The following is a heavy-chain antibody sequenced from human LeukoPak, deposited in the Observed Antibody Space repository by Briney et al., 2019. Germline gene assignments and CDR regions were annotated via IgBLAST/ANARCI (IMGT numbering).Heavy chain of an antibody. CDR1: GYTLTELS. CDR3: ATGLNVDTAMVTSPFDY. D-gene: IGHD5-18*01. V-gene: IGHV1-24*01. J-gene: IGHJ4*02. Sequence: ASVKVSCKVSGYTLTELSMHWVRQAPGKGREWMGGFDPEDGETIYAQKFQGRVTMTEDTSTDTAYMELSSLRSEDTAVYYCATGLNVDTAMVTSPFDYWGQGTLVTVSS. CDR2: FDPEDGET.